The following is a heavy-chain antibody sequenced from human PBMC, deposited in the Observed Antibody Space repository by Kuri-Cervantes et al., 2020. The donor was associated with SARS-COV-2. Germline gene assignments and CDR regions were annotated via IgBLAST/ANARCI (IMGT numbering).Heavy chain of an antibody. V-gene: IGHV4-30-2*01. CDR1: GGSISSGGYS. Sequence: SETLSLTCAVSGGSISSGGYSWSWIRQPPGKGLEWIGYIYHSGSTNYNPSLKSRVTISVDTSKNQFSLKLSSVTVADTAVYYCARPGGFLDVWGKGTTVTVSS. CDR2: IYHSGST. CDR3: ARPGGFLDV. D-gene: IGHD4-23*01. J-gene: IGHJ6*04.